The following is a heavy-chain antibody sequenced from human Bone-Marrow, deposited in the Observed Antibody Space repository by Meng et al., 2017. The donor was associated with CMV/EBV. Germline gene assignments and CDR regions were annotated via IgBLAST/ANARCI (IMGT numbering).Heavy chain of an antibody. J-gene: IGHJ6*02. CDR1: GFTFRSHA. Sequence: GESLKISCTASGFTFRSHAMNWVRQAPGKGLEWVSGINGSGGQTYYADSVKGRFTISRDNSKNTLYLQMNSLRAEDTAVYYCAKGSRPTVVTPKAFYYGMDVWGQGTTVTVSS. D-gene: IGHD4-23*01. CDR3: AKGSRPTVVTPKAFYYGMDV. V-gene: IGHV3-23*01. CDR2: INGSGGQT.